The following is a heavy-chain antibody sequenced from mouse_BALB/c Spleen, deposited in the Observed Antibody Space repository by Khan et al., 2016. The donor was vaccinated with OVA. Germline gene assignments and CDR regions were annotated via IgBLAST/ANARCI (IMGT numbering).Heavy chain of an antibody. V-gene: IGHV5-6-3*01. CDR2: INSNGGST. Sequence: EVELVESGGGLVQPGGSLKLSCAASGFTFSSYGMSWVRQTPDKRLELVATINSNGGSTYYPDSVKGRFTIYSDNAKNTLYPQRSSLKSEDTAMYYCARMARTINWGQGTTLTVSS. CDR3: ARMARTIN. J-gene: IGHJ2*01. CDR1: GFTFSSYG.